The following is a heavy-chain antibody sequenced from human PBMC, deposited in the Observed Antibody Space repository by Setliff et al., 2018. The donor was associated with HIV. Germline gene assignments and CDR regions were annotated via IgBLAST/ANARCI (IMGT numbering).Heavy chain of an antibody. V-gene: IGHV3-30*02. J-gene: IGHJ6*03. CDR1: GFTFSSYG. D-gene: IGHD4-4*01. Sequence: GGSLRLSCAASGFTFSSYGMHWVRQAPGKGLEWVSFIRYDGSKTYYTDSVKGRFTIFRDNSKNTLYLQMNSLRVEDTAVYYCARDFGGNYPNYYYYYMDVWGKGTTVTVSS. CDR2: IRYDGSKT. CDR3: ARDFGGNYPNYYYYYMDV.